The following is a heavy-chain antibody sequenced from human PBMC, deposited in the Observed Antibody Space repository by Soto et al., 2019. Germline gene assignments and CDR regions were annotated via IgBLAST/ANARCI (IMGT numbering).Heavy chain of an antibody. CDR2: IIPIFGTA. V-gene: IGHV1-69*01. J-gene: IGHJ4*02. CDR3: ARDLRMGAYCGGDCYSGGFFDY. Sequence: QVQLVQSGAEVKKPGSSVKVSCKASGGTFSSYAISWVRQAPGPGLEWMGGIIPIFGTANYAQKFQGRVTITADESTSTAYMELSSLRAEDTAVYYCARDLRMGAYCGGDCYSGGFFDYWGQGTLVTVSS. CDR1: GGTFSSYA. D-gene: IGHD2-21*02.